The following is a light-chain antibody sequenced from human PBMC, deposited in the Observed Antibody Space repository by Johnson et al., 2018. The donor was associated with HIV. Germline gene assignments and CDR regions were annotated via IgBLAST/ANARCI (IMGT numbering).Light chain of an antibody. Sequence: QSVLTQPPSVSAAPGQKVTISCSGSSSNIGNNYVSWYQQLPGTAPKLLIYENTKRPSGIPDRFSGSKSGTSATLGITGLQTGDEADYYCGTWDTSLSAGVVFGSGTKVTVL. J-gene: IGLJ1*01. CDR1: SSNIGNNY. V-gene: IGLV1-51*02. CDR3: GTWDTSLSAGVV. CDR2: ENT.